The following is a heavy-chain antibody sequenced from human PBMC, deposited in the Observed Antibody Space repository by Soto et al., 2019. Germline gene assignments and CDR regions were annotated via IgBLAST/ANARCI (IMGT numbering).Heavy chain of an antibody. CDR3: AKVFWSGYYLAGPLDY. CDR1: GFTFSSYG. CDR2: ISYDGSNK. Sequence: GGSLRLSCAASGFTFSSYGMHWVRQAPGKGLEWVAVISYDGSNKYYADSVKGRFTISRDNSKNTLYLQMNSLRAEDTAVYYCAKVFWSGYYLAGPLDYWGQGTLVTVSS. J-gene: IGHJ4*02. V-gene: IGHV3-30*18. D-gene: IGHD3-3*01.